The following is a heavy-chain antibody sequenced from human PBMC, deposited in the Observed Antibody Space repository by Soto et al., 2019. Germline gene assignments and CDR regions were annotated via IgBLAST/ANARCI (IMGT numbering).Heavy chain of an antibody. CDR1: RVAFSKFI. J-gene: IGHJ6*02. V-gene: IGHV1-69*13. CDR2: IIPIFGTA. D-gene: IGHD6-19*01. CDR3: AKVRYSSPMGYYYGMDV. Sequence: SVKVSCKASRVAFSKFIVTWVRQAPGLGLEWVGGIIPIFGTANYAQKFQGRVTITADESTSTSYMEVNNLRSEDTAVYYCAKVRYSSPMGYYYGMDVWGQGTTVTVSS.